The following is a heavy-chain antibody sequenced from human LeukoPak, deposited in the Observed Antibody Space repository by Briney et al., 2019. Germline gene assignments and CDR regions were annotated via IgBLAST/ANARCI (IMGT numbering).Heavy chain of an antibody. Sequence: PGGSLRLSCAASGFPFTSYYMRWVREAPRTGLAWVSFISYDGSNKYYADSVKGRFTISRDNSKNTLYLQINSLRAEDTAVYYCATSAFWSGFYGNFDFWGQGTLVTVSS. CDR2: ISYDGSNK. D-gene: IGHD3-3*01. CDR1: GFPFTSYY. CDR3: ATSAFWSGFYGNFDF. J-gene: IGHJ4*02. V-gene: IGHV3-30-3*01.